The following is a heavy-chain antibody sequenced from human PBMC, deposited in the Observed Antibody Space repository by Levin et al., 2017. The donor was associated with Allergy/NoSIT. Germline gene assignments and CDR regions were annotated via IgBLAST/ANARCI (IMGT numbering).Heavy chain of an antibody. CDR1: GGSVSSGSYY. Sequence: SETLSLTCTVSGGSVSSGSYYWSWIRQPPGKGLEWIGFIYYSGSPGYNPSLKSRVTISIDTSKNQFSLRLTSVTSADTAVYYCARGEGRFSGYGGYVSGYWGQGTLVTVSS. J-gene: IGHJ4*02. CDR2: IYYSGSP. V-gene: IGHV4-61*01. D-gene: IGHD5-12*01. CDR3: ARGEGRFSGYGGYVSGY.